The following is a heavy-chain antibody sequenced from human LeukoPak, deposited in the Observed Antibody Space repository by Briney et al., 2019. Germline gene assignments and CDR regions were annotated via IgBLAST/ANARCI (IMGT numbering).Heavy chain of an antibody. CDR3: ARGSSSNYGYFQH. CDR2: IYYSGST. CDR1: GGSVTTSSYY. V-gene: IGHV4-39*07. Sequence: SETLSLTCTVSGGSVTTSSYYWGWIRQPPGKGLEWIGSIYYSGSTYYNPSLKSRVTISVDTSKNQFSLSLSSVTAADTAMYYCARGSSSNYGYFQHWGQGTLVTVSS. D-gene: IGHD3-10*01. J-gene: IGHJ1*01.